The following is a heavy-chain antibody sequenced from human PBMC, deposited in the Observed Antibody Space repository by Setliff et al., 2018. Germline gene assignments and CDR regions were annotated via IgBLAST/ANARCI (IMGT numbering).Heavy chain of an antibody. V-gene: IGHV3-15*01. Sequence: GGSLRLSCAASGFTVSDAWMGWVRQTPGKGLDWVGRIKSKTDGGTTDYAAPVKGRFTISRDDSKNTLYLQMNSLKTEDTAVYYCVKLVPQAISSDPWGQGTLVTVSS. CDR1: GFTVSDAW. J-gene: IGHJ5*02. CDR2: IKSKTDGGTT. D-gene: IGHD3-10*01. CDR3: VKLVPQAISSDP.